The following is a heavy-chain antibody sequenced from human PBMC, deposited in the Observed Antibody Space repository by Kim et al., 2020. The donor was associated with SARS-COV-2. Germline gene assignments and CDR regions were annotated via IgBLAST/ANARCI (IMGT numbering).Heavy chain of an antibody. J-gene: IGHJ4*02. D-gene: IGHD1-26*01. Sequence: GGSLRLSCATSGFTFRYYYMSWVRQAPGKGLEWVANIKPDGSDKYYVDSVKGRFTISRDNAKNSVHLQMNSLRAEDTAVYYCATWDRTNPLYWGQGTLVTVSS. CDR1: GFTFRYYY. CDR2: IKPDGSDK. CDR3: ATWDRTNPLY. V-gene: IGHV3-7*01.